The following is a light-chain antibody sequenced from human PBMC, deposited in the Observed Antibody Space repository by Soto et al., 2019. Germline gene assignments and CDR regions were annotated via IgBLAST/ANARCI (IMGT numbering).Light chain of an antibody. CDR2: GAS. J-gene: IGKJ2*01. CDR3: QQYNNRPPDT. Sequence: EIVMTQSPATLSVSPGERATRSCRASQSVNSNLAWYQQKPGQAPRLLIYGASTRVAGIPARFSGSGSGTEFSLTISSLQSEDFAVYYCQQYNNRPPDTFGQGTKLEIK. CDR1: QSVNSN. V-gene: IGKV3-15*01.